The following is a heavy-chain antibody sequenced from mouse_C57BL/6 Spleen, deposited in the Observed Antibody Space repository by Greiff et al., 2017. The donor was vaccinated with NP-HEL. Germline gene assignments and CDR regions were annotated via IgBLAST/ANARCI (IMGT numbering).Heavy chain of an antibody. Sequence: QVQLQQPGAELVKPGASVKLSCKASGYTFTSYWMQWVKQRPGQGLEWIGEIDPSDSYTNYNQKFKGKATLTVDTSSSTAYMQLSSLTSEDSAVYYCESYGNSMDYWGQGTSVTVSS. CDR1: GYTFTSYW. CDR3: ESYGNSMDY. D-gene: IGHD2-1*01. CDR2: IDPSDSYT. J-gene: IGHJ4*01. V-gene: IGHV1-50*01.